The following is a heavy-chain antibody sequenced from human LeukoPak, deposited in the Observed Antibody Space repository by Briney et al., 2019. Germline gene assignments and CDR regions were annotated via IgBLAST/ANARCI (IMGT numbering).Heavy chain of an antibody. V-gene: IGHV4-4*07. D-gene: IGHD1-26*01. Sequence: SETLSLTCTASGGSISSYYWSWIRQSAGKGLEWIGRIYTSGNTNYNPSLKSRVTMSVDTSKNQFSLKLSSVTAADTAVYYCARGGEVGATTFDYWGQGALVTVSS. CDR2: IYTSGNT. CDR3: ARGGEVGATTFDY. CDR1: GGSISSYY. J-gene: IGHJ4*02.